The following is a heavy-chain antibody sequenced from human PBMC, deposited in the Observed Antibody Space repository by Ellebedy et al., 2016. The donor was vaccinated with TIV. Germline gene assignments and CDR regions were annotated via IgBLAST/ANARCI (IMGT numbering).Heavy chain of an antibody. V-gene: IGHV3-48*01. CDR2: IGSSSTTI. CDR3: AKEGRRNYDTSGYPYYFDY. CDR1: GFAFSSYA. Sequence: GESLKISXAASGFAFSSYAMHWVRQAPGKGLAWVSYIGSSSTTIYYAASVKGRFTISRDNSKNTLYLQMNSLRAEDTAVYYCAKEGRRNYDTSGYPYYFDYWGQGILVTVSS. D-gene: IGHD3-22*01. J-gene: IGHJ4*02.